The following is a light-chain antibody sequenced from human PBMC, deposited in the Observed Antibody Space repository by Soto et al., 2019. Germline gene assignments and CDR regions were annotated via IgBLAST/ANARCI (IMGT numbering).Light chain of an antibody. CDR1: QSFRGL. J-gene: IGKJ5*01. CDR2: DAY. V-gene: IGKV3-11*01. Sequence: LTKSPVTLSLSPGERATLSCRASQSFRGLLAWYQQKPGQAPRLLIYDAYNRATGIPPRFSGSGSGTDFTLTISSLEPEDSAVYYCHQRHMWPITFGQGTRLEIK. CDR3: HQRHMWPIT.